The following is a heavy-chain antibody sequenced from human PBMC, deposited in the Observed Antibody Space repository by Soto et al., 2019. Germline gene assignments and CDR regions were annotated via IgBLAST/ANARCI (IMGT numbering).Heavy chain of an antibody. V-gene: IGHV3-7*05. Sequence: EVQLVESGGGLVQPGGSLRLSCAASGFTFSNYWMSWVRQAPGKGLEWVANIKEDGSERNYVDSVKGRLTISRDNAKNPLYLQLNSLRAEVTAVYYGARAGSENDYLGQGTLVSVSS. CDR3: ARAGSENDY. CDR1: GFTFSNYW. CDR2: IKEDGSER. J-gene: IGHJ4*02. D-gene: IGHD3-10*01.